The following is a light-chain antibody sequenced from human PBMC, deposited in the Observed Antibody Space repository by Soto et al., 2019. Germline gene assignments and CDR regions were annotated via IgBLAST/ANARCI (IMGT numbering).Light chain of an antibody. V-gene: IGKV1-5*01. J-gene: IGKJ1*01. CDR1: QSISAS. CDR3: QHYDEYPWT. Sequence: IHITPSPFTLSAPVLDRVTIPCRATQSISASLAWYQQKPGEAPTLLIYDASSLESGVPSRFSGGGSETEFTLTISSLQPDDVATYYCQHYDEYPWTFGQGTKVDIK. CDR2: DAS.